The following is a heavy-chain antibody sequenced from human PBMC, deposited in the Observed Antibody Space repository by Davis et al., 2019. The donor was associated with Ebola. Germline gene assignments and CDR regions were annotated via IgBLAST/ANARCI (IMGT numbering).Heavy chain of an antibody. CDR2: ISESATYT. J-gene: IGHJ4*02. CDR3: GSVFEY. Sequence: PGGSLRLSCAASGFTFSDFPMTWIRQAPGQGPEWVSSISESATYTTYADSVKGRFTISRDNAKNTVSLQMNSLRAEDTAIYYCGSVFEYWGQGTLVTVSS. D-gene: IGHD5/OR15-5a*01. CDR1: GFTFSDFP. V-gene: IGHV3-11*06.